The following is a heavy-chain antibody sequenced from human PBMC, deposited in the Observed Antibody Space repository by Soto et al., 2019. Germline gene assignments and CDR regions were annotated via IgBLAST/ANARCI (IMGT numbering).Heavy chain of an antibody. V-gene: IGHV3-53*04. CDR3: QAEDGIRDTFPVSAFLLNRSSDL. Sequence: KGLEWGSVIYSGGSTYYADSVKGRFTISRHNSKNTLYLQMNSLRAEDTAVFFFQAEDGIRDTFPVSAFLLNRSSDL. D-gene: IGHD2-15*01. J-gene: IGHJ2*01. CDR2: IYSGGST.